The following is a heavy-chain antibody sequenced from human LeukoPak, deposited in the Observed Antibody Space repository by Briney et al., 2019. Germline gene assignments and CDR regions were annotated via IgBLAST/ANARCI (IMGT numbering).Heavy chain of an antibody. CDR3: ATIPCTGGSCYYFDY. V-gene: IGHV4-39*01. J-gene: IGHJ4*02. CDR2: IYYSGST. CDR1: GGSISSSSYY. Sequence: SETLSLTCTVSGGSISSSSYYWGRIRQPPGKGLEWIGSIYYSGSTYYNPSLKSRVTISVDTSNNQFSLHLISVTAADTAVYYCATIPCTGGSCYYFDYWGQGTLVTVSS. D-gene: IGHD2-15*01.